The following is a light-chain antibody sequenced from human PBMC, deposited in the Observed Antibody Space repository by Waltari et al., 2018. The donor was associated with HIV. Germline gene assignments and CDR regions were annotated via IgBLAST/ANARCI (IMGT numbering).Light chain of an antibody. Sequence: QSALTQPASVSGSPGQSITISCTGTSSDVGGYNYVPWYQQHPGKAPKLMIYEVSNRPSGVSNRFSGSKSGNTASLTISGLQAEDEADYYCSSYTSSSTRVFGGGTNLTVL. CDR1: SSDVGGYNY. J-gene: IGLJ3*02. CDR2: EVS. CDR3: SSYTSSSTRV. V-gene: IGLV2-14*01.